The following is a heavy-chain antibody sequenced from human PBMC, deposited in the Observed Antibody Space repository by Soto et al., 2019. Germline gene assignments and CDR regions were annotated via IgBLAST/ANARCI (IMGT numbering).Heavy chain of an antibody. CDR2: INPSGGST. J-gene: IGHJ5*02. Sequence: ASVKVSCKASGYTFTSYYMHWVRQAPGQGLEWMGIINPSGGSTSYAQKFQGRVTMTRDTSTSTVYMELSSLRSEDTAVYYCARLDCSSTSCYLGWFDPWGQGTLVTVSS. CDR1: GYTFTSYY. V-gene: IGHV1-46*01. D-gene: IGHD2-2*01. CDR3: ARLDCSSTSCYLGWFDP.